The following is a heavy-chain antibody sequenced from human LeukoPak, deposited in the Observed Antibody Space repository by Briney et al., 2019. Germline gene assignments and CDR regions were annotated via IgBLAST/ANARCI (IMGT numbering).Heavy chain of an antibody. CDR3: TTGIRGD. CDR2: IASKTDGGAT. D-gene: IGHD3-10*01. Sequence: GGSLRLSCSASGLTVTNAWMNWVRQAPGEGLDWVGRIASKTDGGATDYATPVKGRFTISRDDSKNTLNLQMNSLKTEDTAVYYCTTGIRGDWGQGTLVTVSS. CDR1: GLTVTNAW. J-gene: IGHJ4*02. V-gene: IGHV3-15*07.